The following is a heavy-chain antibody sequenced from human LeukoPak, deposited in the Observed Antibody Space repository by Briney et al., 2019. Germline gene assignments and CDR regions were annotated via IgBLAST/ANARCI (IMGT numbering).Heavy chain of an antibody. D-gene: IGHD6-19*01. J-gene: IGHJ4*02. Sequence: QPGGSLRLACAVSGFTLSRYAMSWVRQAPGKGREWVSAISGRGGSTYYADSVKGRFTISRDNSKNTLYLQMNSLRAEDTAVYYCAKLDSSGWQTLDYWGQGTLVTVSS. CDR3: AKLDSSGWQTLDY. CDR1: GFTLSRYA. V-gene: IGHV3-23*01. CDR2: ISGRGGST.